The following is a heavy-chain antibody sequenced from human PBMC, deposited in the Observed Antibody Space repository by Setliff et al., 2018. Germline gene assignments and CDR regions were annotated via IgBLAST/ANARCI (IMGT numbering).Heavy chain of an antibody. J-gene: IGHJ6*02. CDR3: ARREGDGYNFWSGYYSPGGYYYGMDV. Sequence: PSETLSLTCAVYGGSFSTYYWIWIRQPPGKGLEWIGSIYYSGSTYYNPSLKSRVTISVDTSKNQFSLKLSSVTAADTAVYYCARREGDGYNFWSGYYSPGGYYYGMDVWGQGTTVTV. D-gene: IGHD3-3*01. CDR2: IYYSGST. CDR1: GGSFSTYY. V-gene: IGHV4-39*01.